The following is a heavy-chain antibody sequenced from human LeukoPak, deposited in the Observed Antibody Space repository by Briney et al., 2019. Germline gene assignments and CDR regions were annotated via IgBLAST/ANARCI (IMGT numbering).Heavy chain of an antibody. D-gene: IGHD1-26*01. J-gene: IGHJ4*02. V-gene: IGHV3-9*01. CDR3: AKGTGRYWTFFDY. CDR1: GFTFDDYA. CDR2: ISWNSGSI. Sequence: GGSLRLSCAASGFTFDDYAMHWVRLAPGKGLEWVSGISWNSGSIDYAVSVKGRFIISRDNAKNSLCLQMNSLRPEDTALYYCAKGTGRYWTFFDYWGQGTLVIVSS.